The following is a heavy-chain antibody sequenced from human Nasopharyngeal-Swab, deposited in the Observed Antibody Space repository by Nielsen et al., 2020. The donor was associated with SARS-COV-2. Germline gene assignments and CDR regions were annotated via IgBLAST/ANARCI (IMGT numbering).Heavy chain of an antibody. V-gene: IGHV3-30*02. J-gene: IGHJ6*03. CDR1: GFTLSNYG. CDR3: ARPRYYYYYMDV. CDR2: IRYDGSNI. Sequence: GESLKISCAASGFTLSNYGMDWVRQAPGKGLEWVAYIRYDGSNIYYADSVKGRFTISRDNSKNTLSLQMNSLRAEDTAVYYCARPRYYYYYMDVWGKGTTVTVSS.